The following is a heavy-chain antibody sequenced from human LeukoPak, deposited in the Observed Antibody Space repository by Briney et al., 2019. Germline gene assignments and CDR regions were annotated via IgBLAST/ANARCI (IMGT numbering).Heavy chain of an antibody. CDR1: GYTFTSYD. D-gene: IGHD2-2*02. CDR3: ARDNVPAATPYYFDY. J-gene: IGHJ4*02. V-gene: IGHV1-18*01. CDR2: ISAYNGNT. Sequence: GASVKVSCKASGYTFTSYDISWVRQAPGQGLEWMGWISAYNGNTNYAQKLQGRVTMTTDTSTSTAYMELGSLRSEDTAVYYCARDNVPAATPYYFDYWGQGTLVTVSS.